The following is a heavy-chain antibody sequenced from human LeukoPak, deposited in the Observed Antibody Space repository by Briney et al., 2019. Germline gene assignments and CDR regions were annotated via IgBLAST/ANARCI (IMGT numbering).Heavy chain of an antibody. D-gene: IGHD6-19*01. CDR2: INPNSGGR. Sequence: ASVKVSCKASGHTFTGYYMHWVRQAPGQGLEWMGWINPNSGGRNYGQKFQGRVTMTRDTSISTAYMELSRPRSDDTAVYYCARGAVAGLDYWGQGTLVTVSS. J-gene: IGHJ4*02. CDR1: GHTFTGYY. V-gene: IGHV1-2*02. CDR3: ARGAVAGLDY.